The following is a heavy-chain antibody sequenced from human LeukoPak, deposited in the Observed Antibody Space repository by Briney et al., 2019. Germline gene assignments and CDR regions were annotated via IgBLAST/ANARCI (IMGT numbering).Heavy chain of an antibody. CDR3: ARVRDGYNRNWAY. CDR1: GGSISSSIYY. V-gene: IGHV4-39*02. CDR2: IYYNVAT. J-gene: IGHJ4*02. D-gene: IGHD5-24*01. Sequence: KSSETLSLTCTVSGGSISSSIYYWGWFRQPPGKGLEWIGSIYYNVATCYNSSLKSRVTISVDTSKNHLSLKLSSVTAADTAVYYCARVRDGYNRNWAYWGQGTLVTVSS.